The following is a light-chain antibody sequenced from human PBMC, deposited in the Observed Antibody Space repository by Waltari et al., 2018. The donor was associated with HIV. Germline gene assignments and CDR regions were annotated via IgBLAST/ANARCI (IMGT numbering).Light chain of an antibody. CDR3: SSYTSSSTRV. J-gene: IGLJ3*02. CDR2: EVS. V-gene: IGLV2-14*01. CDR1: SSDAGGYNY. Sequence: QSALTQPASVSGSPGQSITISFTGSSSDAGGYNYVSWYQQHPGKAPKLMIYEVSNRPSGVSNRFSGSKSGNTASLTISGLQAEDEADYYCSSYTSSSTRVFGGGTNLTVL.